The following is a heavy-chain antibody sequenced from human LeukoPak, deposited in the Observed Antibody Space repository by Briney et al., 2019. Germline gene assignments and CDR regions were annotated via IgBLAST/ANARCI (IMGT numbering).Heavy chain of an antibody. Sequence: AASVKVSCKASGYTFTIYGISWVRQAPGQGLEWMGWINTYKGNTQYAQRLQGRVTVTTDTSTNTAYMELGSLRSDDTAVYYCARHIAGTVTSGFDIWGQGTMVTVSS. CDR1: GYTFTIYG. D-gene: IGHD4-17*01. J-gene: IGHJ3*02. V-gene: IGHV1-18*01. CDR2: INTYKGNT. CDR3: ARHIAGTVTSGFDI.